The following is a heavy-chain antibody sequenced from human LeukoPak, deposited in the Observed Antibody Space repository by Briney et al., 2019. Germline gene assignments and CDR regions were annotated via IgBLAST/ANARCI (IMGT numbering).Heavy chain of an antibody. J-gene: IGHJ4*02. CDR2: ISGSGGST. CDR3: AKVRWDQPGDY. CDR1: GFTFSSYA. Sequence: GGSLRLSCAASGFTFSSYAMSWVRQAPGKGLEWVSAISGSGGSTYYADSVKGRVTISRDNSKNTLYLQMNSLRAEDAAVYYCAKVRWDQPGDYWGQGTLVTVSS. D-gene: IGHD1-14*01. V-gene: IGHV3-23*01.